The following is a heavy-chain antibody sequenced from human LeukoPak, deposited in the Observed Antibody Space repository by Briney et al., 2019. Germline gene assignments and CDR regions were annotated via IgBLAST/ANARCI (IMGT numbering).Heavy chain of an antibody. CDR2: IKSKTDGGTT. Sequence: GGSLRLSCAATGFTFSNAWMSWVRQAPGKGLEWVGRIKSKTDGGTTDYAAPVKGRFTISRDDSKNTLYLQMNSLKTEDTAVYYCTTGLTLIVGADDAFDIWGQGTMVTVSS. CDR1: GFTFSNAW. V-gene: IGHV3-15*01. CDR3: TTGLTLIVGADDAFDI. J-gene: IGHJ3*02. D-gene: IGHD1-26*01.